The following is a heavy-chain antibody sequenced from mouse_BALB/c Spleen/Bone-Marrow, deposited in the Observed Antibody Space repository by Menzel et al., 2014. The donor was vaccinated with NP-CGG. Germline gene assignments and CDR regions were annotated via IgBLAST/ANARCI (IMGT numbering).Heavy chain of an antibody. CDR3: ERWRRVYDYRYFDV. V-gene: IGHV1-69*02. Sequence: QVHVKQSGAELVKPGASVKLSCKASGYTFTSYWMNWVKQRPGQGREWIGEIDPSDDYINYDQKVKGKGTLTADKSSSSANMERSSMTTEESAVCYCERWRRVYDYRYFDVWGAETKGTVTS. D-gene: IGHD2-3*01. CDR2: IDPSDDYI. J-gene: IGHJ1*01. CDR1: GYTFTSYW.